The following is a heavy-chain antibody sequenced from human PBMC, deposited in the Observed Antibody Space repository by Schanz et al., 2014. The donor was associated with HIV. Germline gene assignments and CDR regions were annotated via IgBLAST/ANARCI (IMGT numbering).Heavy chain of an antibody. CDR1: GFTFSSYG. CDR2: LWHDGSNK. CDR3: ARTSRIVIPDRDPRLSYLYGMDV. Sequence: QLLESGGGVVQPGRSLRLSCAASGFTFSSYGMHWVRQAPGKGLEWVAVLWHDGSNKYYVDSVKDRFTISRDNSKNTLYLQMNGLRAEDTAVYYCARTSRIVIPDRDPRLSYLYGMDVWGQGTTVTVSS. D-gene: IGHD1-26*01. J-gene: IGHJ6*02. V-gene: IGHV3-33*01.